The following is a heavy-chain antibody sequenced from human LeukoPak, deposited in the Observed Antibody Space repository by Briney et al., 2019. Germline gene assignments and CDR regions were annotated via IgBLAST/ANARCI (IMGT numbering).Heavy chain of an antibody. Sequence: SETLSLTCTVSGGSISSYYWSWIRQPPGKGLEWIGYIHYSGSTNYNPSLKSRVTISVDTSKNQFSLELSSVTAADTAVYYCARHASSSPYYFDYWGQGTLVTVSS. D-gene: IGHD6-6*01. CDR3: ARHASSSPYYFDY. CDR1: GGSISSYY. J-gene: IGHJ4*02. CDR2: IHYSGST. V-gene: IGHV4-59*08.